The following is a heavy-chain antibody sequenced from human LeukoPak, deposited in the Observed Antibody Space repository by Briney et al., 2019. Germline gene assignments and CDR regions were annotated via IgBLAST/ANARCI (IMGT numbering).Heavy chain of an antibody. V-gene: IGHV1-2*02. CDR2: INPNSGGT. J-gene: IGHJ4*02. CDR3: ARDLTHRRYYDNSGYQIVPTF. D-gene: IGHD3-22*01. CDR1: GYTFTGYY. Sequence: GASVKVSCKASGYTFTGYYIHWVRQAPGQGLEWMGWINPNSGGTNYIQKFQGRVTMTTDTSTSTAYMELRSLRSDDTAVYYCARDLTHRRYYDNSGYQIVPTFWGQGTLVTVSS.